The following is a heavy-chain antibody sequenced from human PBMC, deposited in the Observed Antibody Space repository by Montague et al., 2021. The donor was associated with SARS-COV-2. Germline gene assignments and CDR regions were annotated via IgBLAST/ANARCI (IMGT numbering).Heavy chain of an antibody. V-gene: IGHV4-59*01. Sequence: SETLSLTCTVSGGSIDSFYWSWIRRPPRKGLEWIGCIFHSGRTCYNPSLKSRVSMSVDTSKNQVSLRLSSLTAADTAVYYCARGGYYDNTGYYSDYYYNMDVWGQGTTVTVSS. CDR3: ARGGYYDNTGYYSDYYYNMDV. J-gene: IGHJ6*02. CDR1: GGSIDSFY. D-gene: IGHD3-22*01. CDR2: IFHSGRT.